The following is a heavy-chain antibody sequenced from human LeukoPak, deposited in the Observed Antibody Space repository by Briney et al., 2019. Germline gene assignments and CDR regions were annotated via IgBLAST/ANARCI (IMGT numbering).Heavy chain of an antibody. J-gene: IGHJ4*02. CDR2: IYSGGST. Sequence: PGGSLRLSCAASGFTVSSNYMSWVRQAPGKGLEWVSVIYSGGSTYYADSVKGRFTISRDNSKNTLYLQMNSLRAEDTAVYYCAKSGGNSISYYFDYWGQGTLVTVSS. CDR3: AKSGGNSISYYFDY. V-gene: IGHV3-66*01. CDR1: GFTVSSNY. D-gene: IGHD4-23*01.